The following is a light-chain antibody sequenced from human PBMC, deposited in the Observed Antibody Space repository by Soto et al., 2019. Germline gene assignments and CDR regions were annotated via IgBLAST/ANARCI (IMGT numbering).Light chain of an antibody. CDR1: QTVNNNF. CDR3: QQYGSSPT. V-gene: IGKV3-20*01. Sequence: EIVLTQSPGTLSLSPGERATLSCRASQTVNNNFLAWYQHKPGQAPSLLIYDASSRATGIPDRFSGSGSGTYFTLTISRLEPEDFAVYYCQQYGSSPTFGQGSKVEIK. J-gene: IGKJ1*01. CDR2: DAS.